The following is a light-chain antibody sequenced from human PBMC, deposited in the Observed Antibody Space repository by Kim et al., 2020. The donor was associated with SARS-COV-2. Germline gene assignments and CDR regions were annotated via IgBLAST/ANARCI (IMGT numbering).Light chain of an antibody. J-gene: IGKJ1*01. CDR2: DTS. CDR1: QSVSSSY. Sequence: EIVLTQFPGTLSLSPGERATLSCRASQSVSSSYLAWYQQKPGQAPRLLIYDTSSRATGIPDRFSGGGSGTDFTLTISRLEPEDFAVYYCQQYGSSPRTFGQGTKVDIK. CDR3: QQYGSSPRT. V-gene: IGKV3-20*01.